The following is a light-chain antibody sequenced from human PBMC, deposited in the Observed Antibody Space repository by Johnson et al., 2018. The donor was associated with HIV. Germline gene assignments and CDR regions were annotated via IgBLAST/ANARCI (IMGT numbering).Light chain of an antibody. V-gene: IGLV1-51*02. CDR2: ENN. CDR1: GSNIGNNY. J-gene: IGLJ1*01. Sequence: QSVLKQPPSVSAAPGQKVTISCSGSGSNIGNNYVSWYQQLPGSAPKLLIYENNKRPSGIPGRFSGSKSGTSATLGITGLQTGDEADYYCGTWDSSLSADVFGPGTEVTVL. CDR3: GTWDSSLSADV.